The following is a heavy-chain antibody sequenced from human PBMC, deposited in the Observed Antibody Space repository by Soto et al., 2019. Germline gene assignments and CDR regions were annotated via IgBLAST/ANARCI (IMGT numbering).Heavy chain of an antibody. Sequence: HPGGSLRLSCSASGFTFSSYAMHWVRQAPGKGLEYVSAISSNGGSTYYADSVKGRFTISRDNSKNTLYLQMSSLRAEDTAVYYCVKPGATDAFDIWGQGTMVTVSS. CDR2: ISSNGGST. CDR3: VKPGATDAFDI. D-gene: IGHD1-26*01. V-gene: IGHV3-64D*08. J-gene: IGHJ3*02. CDR1: GFTFSSYA.